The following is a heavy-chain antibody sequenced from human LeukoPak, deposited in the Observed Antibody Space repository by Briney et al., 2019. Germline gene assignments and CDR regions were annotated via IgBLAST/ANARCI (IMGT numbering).Heavy chain of an antibody. D-gene: IGHD2-8*02. V-gene: IGHV3-23*01. CDR1: GFTFSSYA. J-gene: IGHJ4*02. Sequence: PGGSLRLSCAASGFTFSSYAMSWVRQAPGKGLEWVSAISGSGGNTYYADSVKGRFTIARDNSKNTLYLQMNGLRAEDTAVYYCAKVMDSLGYCTGGVCYRAIDFWGQGTLVTVSS. CDR2: ISGSGGNT. CDR3: AKVMDSLGYCTGGVCYRAIDF.